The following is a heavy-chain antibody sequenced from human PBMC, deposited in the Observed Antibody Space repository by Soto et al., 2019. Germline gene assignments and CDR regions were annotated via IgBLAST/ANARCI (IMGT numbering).Heavy chain of an antibody. Sequence: EAHMLESGGGLGQPGGSLRLSCAASGFTFSMYAMSWVRQAPGKGLEWVSSIGGGGADTYYADAVKGRFTISRDNSNNILVLEMTSLRAEDTAIYYCAKDRMDHNSVWDPFDIWGQGTMVTVS. D-gene: IGHD1-20*01. CDR2: IGGGGADT. CDR1: GFTFSMYA. J-gene: IGHJ3*02. CDR3: AKDRMDHNSVWDPFDI. V-gene: IGHV3-23*01.